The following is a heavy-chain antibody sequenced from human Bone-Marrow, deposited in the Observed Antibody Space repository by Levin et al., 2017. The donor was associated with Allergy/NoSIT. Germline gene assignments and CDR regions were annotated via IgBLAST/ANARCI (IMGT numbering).Heavy chain of an antibody. V-gene: IGHV3-30-3*01. Sequence: GESLKISCAASGFTFSSYAMHWVRQAPGKGLEWVAVISYDGSNKYYADSVKGRFTISRDNSKNTLYLQMNSLRAEDTAVYYCARAPMVRGVIKLYYFDYWGQGTLVTVSS. CDR3: ARAPMVRGVIKLYYFDY. D-gene: IGHD3-10*01. CDR2: ISYDGSNK. CDR1: GFTFSSYA. J-gene: IGHJ4*02.